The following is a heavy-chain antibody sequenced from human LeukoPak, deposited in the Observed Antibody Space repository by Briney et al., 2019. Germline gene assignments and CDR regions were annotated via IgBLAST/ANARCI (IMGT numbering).Heavy chain of an antibody. V-gene: IGHV1-2*02. D-gene: IGHD3-22*01. Sequence: ASVKVSCKASGYTFTGYYMHWVRQAPGQGLEWMGWINPNSGGTNYAQKFQGRVTMTRDTSISTAYMELSRLRSDDTAVYYCARDGVGYYESSGYYYFQHWGQRTLVTVSS. CDR1: GYTFTGYY. CDR3: ARDGVGYYESSGYYYFQH. J-gene: IGHJ1*01. CDR2: INPNSGGT.